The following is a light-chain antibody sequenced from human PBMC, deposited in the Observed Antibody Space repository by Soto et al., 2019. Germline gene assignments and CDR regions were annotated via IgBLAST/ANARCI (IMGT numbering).Light chain of an antibody. CDR1: QSVSNSY. CDR3: QQYGSSSWT. Sequence: EIVLTQSPGTLSLSPGERATLSCRASQSVSNSYLAWYQQKPGQAPRLLIYGASSRATAVPDRFSGSRSETEFILTISRMEPEDFAVYYCQQYGSSSWTFGQGTKVEIK. CDR2: GAS. J-gene: IGKJ1*01. V-gene: IGKV3-20*01.